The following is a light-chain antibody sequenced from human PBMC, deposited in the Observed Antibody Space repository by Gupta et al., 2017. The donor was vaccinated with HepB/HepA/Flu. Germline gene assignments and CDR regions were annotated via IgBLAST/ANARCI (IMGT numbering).Light chain of an antibody. CDR3: GTWDSSLSVV. J-gene: IGLJ2*01. Sequence: QSVLKQPPSVSAAPGQKVTISCSGSSSNIGNNYVSWYQHLPGTAPKLLIYENNKPPPGIPDRFSGSKSGTSATLGITGLQTGDEADYYCGTWDSSLSVVFGGGTKLTVL. V-gene: IGLV1-51*02. CDR1: SSNIGNNY. CDR2: ENN.